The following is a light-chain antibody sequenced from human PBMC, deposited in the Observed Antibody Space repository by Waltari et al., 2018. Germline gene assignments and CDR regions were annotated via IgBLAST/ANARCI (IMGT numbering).Light chain of an antibody. Sequence: QTALTPPAYVSVSLGQSITISCTGTSSDIGGYNYVSCYHQHPAKSPKLMIYDVSNRPSGVSHRFSGSKSGDTASLTISGLQAEDEADYYCSSYSSISALDVFGTGTKVTVL. CDR1: SSDIGGYNY. CDR2: DVS. CDR3: SSYSSISALDV. J-gene: IGLJ1*01. V-gene: IGLV2-14*03.